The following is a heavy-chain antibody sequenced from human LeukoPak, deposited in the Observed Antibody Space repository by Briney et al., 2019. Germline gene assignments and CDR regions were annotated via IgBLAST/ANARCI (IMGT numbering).Heavy chain of an antibody. V-gene: IGHV3-7*01. CDR2: IKEDGSDK. CDR1: GFTFSTYW. D-gene: IGHD6-25*01. Sequence: PGGSLRLSCAASGFTFSTYWMSWVRQAPGKGLEWVANIKEDGSDKYYVDSVKGRFTISRDNARNSLYLQMNSLRAGDTALYYCARIRAAAGHFHIDYWGQGILVTVSS. CDR3: ARIRAAAGHFHIDY. J-gene: IGHJ4*02.